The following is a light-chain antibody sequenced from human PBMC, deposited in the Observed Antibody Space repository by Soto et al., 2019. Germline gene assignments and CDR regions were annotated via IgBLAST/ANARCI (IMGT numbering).Light chain of an antibody. CDR2: AAS. CDR3: QQYYDWPIT. V-gene: IGKV3-15*01. Sequence: EIGLTQTPGTLAWSPGDRASRSCRASQTVRSNLAWYQQRPGQAPRLLIYAASTRATGIPARFSGSGSGTEFTLTIDSLQSEDFAVYYCQQYYDWPITFGQGTRLEIK. CDR1: QTVRSN. J-gene: IGKJ5*01.